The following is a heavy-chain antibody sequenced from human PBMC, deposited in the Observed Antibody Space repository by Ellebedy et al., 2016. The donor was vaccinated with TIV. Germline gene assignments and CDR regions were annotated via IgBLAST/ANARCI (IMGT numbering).Heavy chain of an antibody. CDR2: IYHSGNT. V-gene: IGHV4-31*03. Sequence: MPSETLSLTCTVSGGSISSGGYYWNWNRQHPGKGLEWFGNIYHSGNTHYNPSLKSRVTISVDTSKSQFCLKLNSVTAADTAVYYCAVGGDLDYWGQGTLVTVSS. CDR1: GGSISSGGYY. J-gene: IGHJ4*02. D-gene: IGHD2-21*02. CDR3: AVGGDLDY.